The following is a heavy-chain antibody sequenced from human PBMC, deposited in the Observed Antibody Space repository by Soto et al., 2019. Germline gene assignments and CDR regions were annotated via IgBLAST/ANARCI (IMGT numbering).Heavy chain of an antibody. CDR2: IYSGGST. V-gene: IGHV3-53*01. D-gene: IGHD3-22*01. CDR3: AREALEYYDSSGYYYEAPWNWLDP. Sequence: SLRVSCAACGFTVSSNYMSWVRHAPGKGLEWVSVIYSGGSTYYADSVKGRFTISRDNSKNTLYLQMNSLRAEDTAVYYCAREALEYYDSSGYYYEAPWNWLDPWGQGTLVTVSS. J-gene: IGHJ5*02. CDR1: GFTVSSNY.